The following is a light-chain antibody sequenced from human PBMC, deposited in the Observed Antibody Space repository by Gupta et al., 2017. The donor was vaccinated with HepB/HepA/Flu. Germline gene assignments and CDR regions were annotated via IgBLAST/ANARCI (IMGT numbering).Light chain of an antibody. CDR3: LLSNGESRV. CDR1: TGTVASDHF. Sequence: QAVLSQEPSLTVSPGGTVTLTCGSTTGTVASDHFPYWLQQKPGHAPRTLIYNTNYRDAWTPARFSGSLSEGKAALTLSGAQAGAEDDYYYLLSNGESRVFGGGTKLTVL. CDR2: NTN. V-gene: IGLV7-46*01. J-gene: IGLJ3*02.